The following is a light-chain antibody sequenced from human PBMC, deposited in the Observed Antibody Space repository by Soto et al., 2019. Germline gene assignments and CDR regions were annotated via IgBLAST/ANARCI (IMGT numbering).Light chain of an antibody. CDR3: QQYNSYSWT. Sequence: AIQMTQSPSSLSASVGDRVTITCRASQGIRDDLAWYQHKPGKAPKLLIYAASSLQSGVPSRFSGSGSGTDFTLTISSLQPDDFATYYCQQYNSYSWTFGQGTKVDIK. V-gene: IGKV1-6*01. CDR1: QGIRDD. CDR2: AAS. J-gene: IGKJ1*01.